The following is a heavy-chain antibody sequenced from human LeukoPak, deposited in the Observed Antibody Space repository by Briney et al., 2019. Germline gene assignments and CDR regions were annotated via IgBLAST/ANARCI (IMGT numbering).Heavy chain of an antibody. CDR1: GYIFTSSC. CDR3: ERYTDAYYFAY. V-gene: IGHV5-51*01. D-gene: IGHD1-1*01. J-gene: IGHJ4*02. Sequence: NHGESLKISCNCSGYIFTSSCIGWVRQMPGKGLEEMGSIYPGYSDTRYSPSFQGRVTISADKSINTSYLQWSTLNTADTAMYYCERYTDAYYFAYWGQGTLVTVSS. CDR2: IYPGYSDT.